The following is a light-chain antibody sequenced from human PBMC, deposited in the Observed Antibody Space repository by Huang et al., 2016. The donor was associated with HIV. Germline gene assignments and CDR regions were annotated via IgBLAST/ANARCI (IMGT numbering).Light chain of an antibody. Sequence: DIQMTQSPSSLSASVGDRVTLTCQASQDITNFLNWSQHKPGKAPKLLIYDASNLETGVPSRFSGSGSGTDFTFSISSLQPEDIATYYCQQYASFPITFGQGTRLEI. V-gene: IGKV1-33*01. J-gene: IGKJ5*01. CDR3: QQYASFPIT. CDR1: QDITNF. CDR2: DAS.